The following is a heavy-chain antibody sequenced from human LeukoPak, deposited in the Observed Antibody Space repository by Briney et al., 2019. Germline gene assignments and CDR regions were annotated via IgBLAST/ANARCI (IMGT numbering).Heavy chain of an antibody. J-gene: IGHJ4*02. CDR2: INPNSGGT. CDR1: GYTFTGYY. CDR3: ARVDFWSGYAPFDY. V-gene: IGHV1-2*02. Sequence: ASVKVSCKASGYTFTGYYMHWGRQAPGQGLEWMGWINPNSGGTNYAQKFQGRVTMTRDTSISTAYMELSRLRSDDTAVYYCARVDFWSGYAPFDYWGQGTLVTVSS. D-gene: IGHD3-3*01.